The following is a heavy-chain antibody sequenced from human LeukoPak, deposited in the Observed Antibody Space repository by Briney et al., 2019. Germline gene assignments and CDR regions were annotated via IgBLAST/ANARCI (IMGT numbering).Heavy chain of an antibody. CDR3: ASAPQDYYDSSGYYYFDY. D-gene: IGHD3-22*01. CDR1: GGTLSSYV. CDR2: VIPIFGTA. V-gene: IGHV1-69*05. Sequence: ASVKVSCKASGGTLSSYVISWVRQAPGQGLEWMGRVIPIFGTANYAQKFRGRVTITTDESTTTAYMELSSLKSEDTAVYYCASAPQDYYDSSGYYYFDYWGQGTLVTVSS. J-gene: IGHJ4*02.